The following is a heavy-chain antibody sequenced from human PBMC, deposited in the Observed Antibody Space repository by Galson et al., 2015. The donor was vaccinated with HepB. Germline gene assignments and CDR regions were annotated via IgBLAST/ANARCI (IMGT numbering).Heavy chain of an antibody. J-gene: IGHJ6*02. Sequence: SLRLSCAASEFAFGSYAMSWVRQAPGKGLEWVSAISNSGESTLYADSVKGRFTISRDNSENTLYLLMNSLRVVDTAVYYWSKGRFYDTNYSPPPAYYYYGMNVWGQGTTVTVSS. CDR3: SKGRFYDTNYSPPPAYYYYGMNV. CDR1: EFAFGSYA. D-gene: IGHD2/OR15-2a*01. CDR2: ISNSGEST. V-gene: IGHV3-23*01.